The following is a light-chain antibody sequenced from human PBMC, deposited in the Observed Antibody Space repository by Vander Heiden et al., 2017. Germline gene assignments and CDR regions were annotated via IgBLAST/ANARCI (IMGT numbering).Light chain of an antibody. CDR1: RSISSW. J-gene: IGKJ4*02. V-gene: IGKV1-5*03. CDR2: KAY. Sequence: DIQMTQSPSTLSASVGDRVTITCRASRSISSWLAWYQQKPGKAPKLLIYKAYSLESGVPARLSGSGSGTEFTRTISSLQPDDFATYYCQQYNSYLTFGGGTKVESK. CDR3: QQYNSYLT.